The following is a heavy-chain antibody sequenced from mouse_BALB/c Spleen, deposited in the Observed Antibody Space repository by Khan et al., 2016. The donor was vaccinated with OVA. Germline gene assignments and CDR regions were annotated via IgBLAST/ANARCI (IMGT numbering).Heavy chain of an antibody. J-gene: IGHJ3*01. D-gene: IGHD2-4*01. CDR3: ARRYDYDGGFAY. CDR2: IYPGDGFT. Sequence: VQLQQSGPELVKPGASVKMSCKASGYTFTTYYIHWVKQRPGQGLEWIGWIYPGDGFTTYHEKFKGKTTLTADKSSSTAYMLLSSLTAEDSAIYFCARRYDYDGGFAYWGQGTLVTVSA. V-gene: IGHV1S56*01. CDR1: GYTFTTYY.